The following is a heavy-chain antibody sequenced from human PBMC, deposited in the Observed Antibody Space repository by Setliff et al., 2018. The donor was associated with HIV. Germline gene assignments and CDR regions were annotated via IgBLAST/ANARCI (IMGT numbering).Heavy chain of an antibody. D-gene: IGHD1-26*01. CDR3: ARGRYSGSYFLFDS. V-gene: IGHV1-2*02. J-gene: IGHJ4*02. CDR2: INPNSGST. CDR1: GYALTDFY. Sequence: ASVKVSCKAPGYALTDFYMHWVRQAPGQGLEWMGWINPNSGSTNYAQMFQGRVTMTRDTSITTAYMAVSRLTSDDTAVYYCARGRYSGSYFLFDSWGQGTKVTVSS.